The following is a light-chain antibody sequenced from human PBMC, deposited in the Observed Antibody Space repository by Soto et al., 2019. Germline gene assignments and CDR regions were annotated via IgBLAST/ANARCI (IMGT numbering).Light chain of an antibody. CDR1: GTNVGAGFD. J-gene: IGLJ1*01. CDR2: GNK. CDR3: QSYDARLRGSGV. V-gene: IGLV1-40*01. Sequence: QSVLTQPPSVSGAPGQTVTISCLGSGTNVGAGFDVHWYQQLPGTAPKLLIFGNKSRPSGVPDRFSGSKSGTSASLTITGLQAEDEADYYCQSYDARLRGSGVFGTGTTVTVL.